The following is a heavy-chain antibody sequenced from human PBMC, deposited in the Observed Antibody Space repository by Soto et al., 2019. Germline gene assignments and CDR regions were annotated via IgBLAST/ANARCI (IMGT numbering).Heavy chain of an antibody. J-gene: IGHJ4*02. CDR1: GASVRSGSYY. Sequence: QVQLQELGPGLVKPSETLSLTCTVSGASVRSGSYYWSWVRQPPGRGLEWIGYIYDTGTTNYNHSLKSRVTMSVDTSKNQFSLKLNSLTAADTAVYYCARVEDYGDYFDYWGQGTLVTVSS. CDR3: ARVEDYGDYFDY. V-gene: IGHV4-61*01. D-gene: IGHD4-17*01. CDR2: IYDTGTT.